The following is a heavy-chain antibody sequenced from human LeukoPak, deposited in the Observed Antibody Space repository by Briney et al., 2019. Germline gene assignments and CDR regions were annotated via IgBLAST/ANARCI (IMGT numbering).Heavy chain of an antibody. J-gene: IGHJ3*02. D-gene: IGHD3-16*02. CDR2: INPSGGST. CDR1: GYTFTSYY. V-gene: IGHV1-46*01. Sequence: GASVKVSCKASGYTFTSYYMHWVRQAPGQGLEWMGKINPSGGSTSYAQKFQGRVTMTEDTSTDTAYMELSSLRSEDTAVYYCATAFPYLRLGELSGFWSAFDIWGQGTMVTVSS. CDR3: ATAFPYLRLGELSGFWSAFDI.